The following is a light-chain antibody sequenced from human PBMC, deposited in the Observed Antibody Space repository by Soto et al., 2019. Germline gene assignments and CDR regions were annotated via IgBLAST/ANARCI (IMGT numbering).Light chain of an antibody. V-gene: IGKV3-20*01. CDR2: GAS. CDR3: HQYGISPGT. CDR1: QSIRSNY. J-gene: IGKJ2*01. Sequence: EIVLTPSPGILSLSPGERATLSCRASQSIRSNYLAWYQQKPGQAPSLLIYGASTRATGIPDRFSGSGSGTDFTLTITRLEPEDFAVYYCHQYGISPGTFGQGTKLEIK.